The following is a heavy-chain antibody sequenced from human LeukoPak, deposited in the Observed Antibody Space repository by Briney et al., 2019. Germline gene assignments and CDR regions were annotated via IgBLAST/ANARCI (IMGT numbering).Heavy chain of an antibody. D-gene: IGHD6-13*01. Sequence: GGSLRLSCAASGFTFSSYSMSWVRQAPGKGLEWVSSISSSSSYIYYADTVKGRFTISRDNAKNSLYLQMNSLRAEDTAVYYCARRHSSSWYLGYWGQGTLVTVSS. CDR3: ARRHSSSWYLGY. J-gene: IGHJ4*02. CDR1: GFTFSSYS. V-gene: IGHV3-21*01. CDR2: ISSSSSYI.